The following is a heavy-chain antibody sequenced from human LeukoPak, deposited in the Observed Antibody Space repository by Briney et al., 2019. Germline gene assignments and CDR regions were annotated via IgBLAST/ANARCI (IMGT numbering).Heavy chain of an antibody. D-gene: IGHD3-10*01. Sequence: SETLSLTCTVSGGSISSYYWSWIRQPAGKGLEWIGRIYTSGSTNYNPSLKSRVTMSVDASKNQFSLKLSSVTAADTAVYYCARDIQYYYGSGSYEGYWGQGTLVTVSS. J-gene: IGHJ4*02. CDR3: ARDIQYYYGSGSYEGY. CDR2: IYTSGST. CDR1: GGSISSYY. V-gene: IGHV4-4*07.